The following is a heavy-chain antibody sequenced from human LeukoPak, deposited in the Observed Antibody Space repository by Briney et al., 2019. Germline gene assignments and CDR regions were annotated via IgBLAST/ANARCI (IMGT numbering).Heavy chain of an antibody. J-gene: IGHJ4*02. CDR3: ARDYGRDPGDCSRTSCYPDY. CDR1: GYTFTSYG. V-gene: IGHV1-18*01. Sequence: ASVKVSCKASGYTFTSYGINWVRQAPGQGLEWVGWISAYNGNTNYAQKLQGRVTMTTDTSTSTAYMELRSLRSDDTAVYYCARDYGRDPGDCSRTSCYPDYWGQGTLVTVSS. CDR2: ISAYNGNT. D-gene: IGHD2-2*01.